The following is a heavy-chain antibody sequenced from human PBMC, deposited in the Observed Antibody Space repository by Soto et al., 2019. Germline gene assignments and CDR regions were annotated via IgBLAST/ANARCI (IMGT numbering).Heavy chain of an antibody. CDR1: GGSISSGGYS. Sequence: QLQLQESGSGLVKPSQTLSLTCAVSGGSISSGGYSWSWIRQPPGKGLEWIGYIYHSGTYYNPSLKSRVPISVDRSKKQSSRKLSSVTAADTAVYYCARAGGLGAVAVDYWGQGTLVTVSS. V-gene: IGHV4-30-2*01. CDR3: ARAGGLGAVAVDY. D-gene: IGHD6-19*01. CDR2: IYHSGT. J-gene: IGHJ4*02.